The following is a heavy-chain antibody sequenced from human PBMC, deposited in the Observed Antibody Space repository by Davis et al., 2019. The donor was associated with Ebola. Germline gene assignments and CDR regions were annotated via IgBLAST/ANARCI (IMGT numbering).Heavy chain of an antibody. Sequence: PGGSLRLSCAASGFSVSTNYMSWVRQAPGKGLEWVSVIYSSGTTFYADSVKGRFTISRDNSKNTLYLQMNSLRAEDTAVYYCAGTYDYGDYGVEYWGQGTLVTVSS. CDR3: AGTYDYGDYGVEY. CDR2: IYSSGTT. J-gene: IGHJ4*02. CDR1: GFSVSTNY. D-gene: IGHD4-17*01. V-gene: IGHV3-53*01.